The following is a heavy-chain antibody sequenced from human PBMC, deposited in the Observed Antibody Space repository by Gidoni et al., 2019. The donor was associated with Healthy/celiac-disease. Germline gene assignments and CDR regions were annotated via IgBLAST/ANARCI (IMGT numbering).Heavy chain of an antibody. CDR1: VYTFTGYY. V-gene: IGHV1-2*02. J-gene: IGHJ6*02. CDR3: ARDSSSGEYYGMDV. CDR2: INPNSGGT. D-gene: IGHD6-6*01. Sequence: QVQLVQSGAEVKKPGASVKVSCKASVYTFTGYYMHWVRQAPGQGLEGMGWINPNSGGTNYAQKFQGRVTMTRDTSISTAYRELSRLRSDDTAVYYCARDSSSGEYYGMDVWGQGTTDTVSS.